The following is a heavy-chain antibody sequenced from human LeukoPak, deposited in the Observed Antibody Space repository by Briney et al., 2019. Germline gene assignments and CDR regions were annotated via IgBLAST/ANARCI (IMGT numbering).Heavy chain of an antibody. V-gene: IGHV3-23*01. J-gene: IGHJ4*02. CDR1: GFTVSSNY. Sequence: GGSLRLSCAAAGFTVSSNYMSWVRQAPGKGLEWVSAISGSGGSTYYADSVKGRFTISRDNSKNTLYLQMNSLRAEDTAVYYCAKQQLAITVYFDYWGQGTLVTVSS. CDR2: ISGSGGST. CDR3: AKQQLAITVYFDY. D-gene: IGHD6-13*01.